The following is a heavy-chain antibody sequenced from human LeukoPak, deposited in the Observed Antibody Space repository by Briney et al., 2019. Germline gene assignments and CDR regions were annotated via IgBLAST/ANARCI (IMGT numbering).Heavy chain of an antibody. Sequence: SETLSLTCAVSGGSISSGGYSWSWIRQPPGKGLEWIGYIYYSGSTNYNPSLKSRVTISVDTSKNQFSLKLSSVTAADTAVYYCARGARTIFGVVIKTRYFDYWGQGTLVTVSS. J-gene: IGHJ4*02. CDR2: IYYSGST. D-gene: IGHD3-3*01. V-gene: IGHV4-30-4*07. CDR3: ARGARTIFGVVIKTRYFDY. CDR1: GGSISSGGYS.